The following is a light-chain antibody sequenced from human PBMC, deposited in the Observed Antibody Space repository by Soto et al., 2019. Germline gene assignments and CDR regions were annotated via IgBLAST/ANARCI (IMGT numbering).Light chain of an antibody. Sequence: DIVMTQSPDSLAVSLGERATINCKSSQSILYSSNNKNYLAWYQQKPGQPPKLLIDWASTRESGVPDRFSGSGSGTDFTLTISSLQAEDGAVYYCQQYYSSPFTFGPGTKVDVK. CDR2: WAS. CDR1: QSILYSSNNKNY. V-gene: IGKV4-1*01. J-gene: IGKJ3*01. CDR3: QQYYSSPFT.